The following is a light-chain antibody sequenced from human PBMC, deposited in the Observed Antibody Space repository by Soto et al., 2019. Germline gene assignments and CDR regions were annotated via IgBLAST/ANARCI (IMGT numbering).Light chain of an antibody. J-gene: IGKJ2*01. Sequence: EVVLTQSPGTLSLSPGERATLSCWASQSVSSTSLAWYQQKPGQAPRLLIYGASRRATGIPDRFSGSGSGTDFTLTISRLEPEDFAVYYCQQYDTSRPYTFGQGTKLEIK. CDR1: QSVSSTS. CDR2: GAS. V-gene: IGKV3-20*01. CDR3: QQYDTSRPYT.